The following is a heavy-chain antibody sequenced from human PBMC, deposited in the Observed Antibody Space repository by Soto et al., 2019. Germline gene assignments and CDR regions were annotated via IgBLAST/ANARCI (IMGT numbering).Heavy chain of an antibody. CDR3: AVNDFWSGEVYYYYMDV. J-gene: IGHJ6*03. V-gene: IGHV6-1*01. D-gene: IGHD3-3*01. CDR1: GDSVSSNSAA. Sequence: PSQTLSLTCAISGDSVSSNSAAWNWIRQSPSRGLEWLGRTYYRSKWYNDYAVSVKSRITINPDTSKNQFSLQLNSVTPEDTAVYYCAVNDFWSGEVYYYYMDVWGKGTTVTVS. CDR2: TYYRSKWYN.